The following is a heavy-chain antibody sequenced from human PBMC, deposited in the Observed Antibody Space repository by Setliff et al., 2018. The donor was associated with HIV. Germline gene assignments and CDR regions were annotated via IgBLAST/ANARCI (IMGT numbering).Heavy chain of an antibody. J-gene: IGHJ4*02. CDR1: GYTFTGYY. V-gene: IGHV1-2*06. D-gene: IGHD1-7*01. CDR3: ARAGAVETTHFDY. Sequence: ASVKVSCKASGYTFTGYYMHWVRQAPGQGPEWLGRINPKSGGTRYAQKFQGRVSMTRDTAISTAYMELSRLRSDDSAVYYCARAGAVETTHFDYWGQGALVTVSS. CDR2: INPKSGGT.